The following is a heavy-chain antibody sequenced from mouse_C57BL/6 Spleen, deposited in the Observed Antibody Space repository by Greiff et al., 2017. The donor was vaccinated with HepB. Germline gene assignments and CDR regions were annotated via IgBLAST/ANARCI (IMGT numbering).Heavy chain of an antibody. CDR1: GYTFTDYN. V-gene: IGHV1-18*01. CDR3: AREGGYGFAY. CDR2: INPNNGGT. Sequence: EVKLVESGPELVKPGASVKIPCKASGYTFTDYNMDWVKQSHGKSLEWIGDINPNNGGTIYNQKFKGKATLTVDKSSSTAYMELRSLTSEDTAVYYCAREGGYGFAYWGQGTLVTVSA. D-gene: IGHD1-1*02. J-gene: IGHJ3*01.